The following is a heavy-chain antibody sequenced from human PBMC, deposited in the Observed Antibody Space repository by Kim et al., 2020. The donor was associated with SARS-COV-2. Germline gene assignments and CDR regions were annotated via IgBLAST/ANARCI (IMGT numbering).Heavy chain of an antibody. V-gene: IGHV3-7*04. D-gene: IGHD3-10*01. J-gene: IGHJ6*02. CDR3: ARGGTMVRGEYYYYYYGMDV. Sequence: GRFTISRDNAKNSLYLQMNSLRAEDTAVYYCARGGTMVRGEYYYYYYGMDVWGQGTTVTVSS.